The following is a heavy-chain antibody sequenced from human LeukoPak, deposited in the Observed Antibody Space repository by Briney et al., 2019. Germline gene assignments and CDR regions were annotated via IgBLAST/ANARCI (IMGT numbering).Heavy chain of an antibody. D-gene: IGHD4-17*01. V-gene: IGHV4-4*07. Sequence: PSETLSLTCTVSGGSISSYYWSWIRQPAGKGLEWIGRINTSGSSNYNPSLRSRVTMSVDTSKNQFSLNLSSVTAADTAVYYCARLLPTVTTNWFDPWGQGTLVTVSS. CDR1: GGSISSYY. J-gene: IGHJ5*02. CDR2: INTSGSS. CDR3: ARLLPTVTTNWFDP.